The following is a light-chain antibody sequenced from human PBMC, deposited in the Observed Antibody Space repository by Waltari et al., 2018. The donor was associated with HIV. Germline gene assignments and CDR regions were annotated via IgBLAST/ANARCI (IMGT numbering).Light chain of an antibody. CDR1: SGSIVTSY. J-gene: IGLJ3*02. CDR3: QSYETTTHKWV. V-gene: IGLV6-57*03. CDR2: ENR. Sequence: NFMLTQPQSVSESPGKTITISCTRSSGSIVTSYVQWYRQRPGSAPTTLIYENRQRSSGVPDRFSGSIDSSSNSASLTISGLTTEDEADYYCQSYETTTHKWVFGGGTKLTVL.